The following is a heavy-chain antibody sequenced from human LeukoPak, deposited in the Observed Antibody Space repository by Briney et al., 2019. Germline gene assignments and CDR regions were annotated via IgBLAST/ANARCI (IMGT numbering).Heavy chain of an antibody. J-gene: IGHJ4*02. V-gene: IGHV3-30*03. D-gene: IGHD3-22*01. CDR3: ASYYDSSGPDY. CDR2: ISYDGINK. Sequence: GRSLRLSCAASGFTFSSDGMHWVRQAPGKGLEWVAVISYDGINKYYADSVKGRFTISRDNSKNTLYLQMNSLRAEDTAVYYCASYYDSSGPDYWGQGNLVTVSS. CDR1: GFTFSSDG.